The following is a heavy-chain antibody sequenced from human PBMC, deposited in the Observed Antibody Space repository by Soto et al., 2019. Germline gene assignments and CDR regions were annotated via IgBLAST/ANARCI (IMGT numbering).Heavy chain of an antibody. D-gene: IGHD3-10*01. Sequence: EVQLVETGGGLIQPGGSLRLSCAASGFTVSSYCMSWVRQAPGKGREWVSVIYSGGSTHYADSVKGRFTISRDSSRNTLYLQMNSLRGEDTAVYYCARDLNVRGVLGVFDIWGQGTMVTVSS. V-gene: IGHV3-53*02. CDR2: IYSGGST. CDR1: GFTVSSYC. CDR3: ARDLNVRGVLGVFDI. J-gene: IGHJ3*02.